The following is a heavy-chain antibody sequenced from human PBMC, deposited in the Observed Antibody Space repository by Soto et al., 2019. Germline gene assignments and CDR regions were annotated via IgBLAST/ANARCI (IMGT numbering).Heavy chain of an antibody. V-gene: IGHV5-10-1*01. D-gene: IGHD3-22*01. CDR3: ATTGYDSSGYYQADWFDP. J-gene: IGHJ5*02. Sequence: PGESLKISCKGSGYSFTSYWISWVRQMPGKGLEWMGRIDPSDSYTNYSPSFQGHVTISADKSISTAYLQWSSLKASDTAMYYCATTGYDSSGYYQADWFDPWGQGTLVTSPQ. CDR2: IDPSDSYT. CDR1: GYSFTSYW.